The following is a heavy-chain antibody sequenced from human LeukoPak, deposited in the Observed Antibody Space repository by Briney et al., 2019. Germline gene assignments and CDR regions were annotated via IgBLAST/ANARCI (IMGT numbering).Heavy chain of an antibody. D-gene: IGHD5/OR15-5a*01. CDR3: AQSYSVTMGPESYYYFYVDV. V-gene: IGHV6-1*01. CDR2: TYYRSKWYY. CDR1: GDSVSSNSAA. J-gene: IGHJ6*03. Sequence: SQTLSLTCAISGDSVSSNSAAWNWVRQSPSRGLEWLGRTYYRSKWYYDYATSVKGRITINPDTSENQFSLQLSSVTSEDTAVYYCAQSYSVTMGPESYYYFYVDVWGKGTTITVSS.